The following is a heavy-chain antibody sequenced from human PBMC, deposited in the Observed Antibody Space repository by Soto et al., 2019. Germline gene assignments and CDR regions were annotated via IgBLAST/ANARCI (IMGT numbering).Heavy chain of an antibody. CDR1: GGTFSSYA. CDR2: IIPIFGTA. CDR3: ATVRPNITMIVVAHAFDI. Sequence: ASVKVSCKASGGTFSSYAISWVRQAPGQGLEWMGGIIPIFGTANYAQKFQGRVTITADKSTSTAYMELSSLRSEDTAVYYCATVRPNITMIVVAHAFDIWGQGTMVTVSS. V-gene: IGHV1-69*06. J-gene: IGHJ3*02. D-gene: IGHD3-22*01.